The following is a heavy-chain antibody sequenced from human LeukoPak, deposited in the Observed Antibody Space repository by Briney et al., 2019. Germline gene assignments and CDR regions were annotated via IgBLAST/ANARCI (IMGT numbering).Heavy chain of an antibody. Sequence: SETLSLTCTVSGGSISSHYWSWIRQPSGKGLEWIGYIYYSGSTNYNPSLKSRVTISVDTSKNQFSLKLSSVTAADTAVYYCARGAKRWFDPWGQGTLVTVSS. D-gene: IGHD4/OR15-4a*01. J-gene: IGHJ5*02. V-gene: IGHV4-59*11. CDR2: IYYSGST. CDR1: GGSISSHY. CDR3: ARGAKRWFDP.